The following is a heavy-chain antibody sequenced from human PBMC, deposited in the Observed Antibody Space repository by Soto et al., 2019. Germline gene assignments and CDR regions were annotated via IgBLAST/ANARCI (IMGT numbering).Heavy chain of an antibody. J-gene: IGHJ5*02. CDR3: VTDGHCITTSCYGNGFDP. CDR1: GFTFSTYW. V-gene: IGHV3-74*01. D-gene: IGHD2-2*01. CDR2: INSDASQT. Sequence: EVQLVESGGGLVQPGGSLRLSCAASGFTFSTYWMHWIRQVPGKGLEWVSRINSDASQTYYADSVKGRFTISRDNAKNTLHLEMNSLRAEDTVVYFCVTDGHCITTSCYGNGFDPWGQGTLVTVSS.